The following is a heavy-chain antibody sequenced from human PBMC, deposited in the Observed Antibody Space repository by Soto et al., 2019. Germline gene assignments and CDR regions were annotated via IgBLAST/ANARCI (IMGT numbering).Heavy chain of an antibody. V-gene: IGHV4-34*01. CDR2: INHGGTS. CDR1: GGSFSGYY. Sequence: PSETLSLTCAVHGGSFSGYYWDWIRQPPGKGLEWIGEINHGGTSNYNPSLKSRAIISVDESINTAYLQWSTLKASDTAMYYCARTLGYCSGGSCYDYYYYGMDVWGQGTTVTVSS. J-gene: IGHJ6*02. CDR3: ARTLGYCSGGSCYDYYYYGMDV. D-gene: IGHD2-15*01.